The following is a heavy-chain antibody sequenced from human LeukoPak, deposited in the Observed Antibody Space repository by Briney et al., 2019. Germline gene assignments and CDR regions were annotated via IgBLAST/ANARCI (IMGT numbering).Heavy chain of an antibody. Sequence: GGSLRLSCAAAGFTFSDYGMNWVRQAPGKGLEWVSGISGSGISTYYADSVKGRFTISRDNSKNTLYLQMNSLRAEDTAVYYCAKDGQWLVAYYYYYMDVWGKGTTVTISS. V-gene: IGHV3-23*01. CDR3: AKDGQWLVAYYYYYMDV. D-gene: IGHD6-19*01. CDR1: GFTFSDYG. J-gene: IGHJ6*03. CDR2: ISGSGIST.